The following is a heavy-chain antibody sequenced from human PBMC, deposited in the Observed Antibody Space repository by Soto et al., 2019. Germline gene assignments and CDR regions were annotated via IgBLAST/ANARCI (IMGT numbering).Heavy chain of an antibody. J-gene: IGHJ4*02. V-gene: IGHV3-23*01. Sequence: EVQLLESGGGLVQPGGSLRLSCTASGFPFSSFAMSWVRQAPGKGLEWVSLISGSGGVTYYADSVKGRFTILRDNSKNTVYLQMNSLRAEDTAVYYCARDQPRPLRGGGLDYWGQGTLVTVSS. CDR1: GFPFSSFA. D-gene: IGHD3-10*01. CDR3: ARDQPRPLRGGGLDY. CDR2: ISGSGGVT.